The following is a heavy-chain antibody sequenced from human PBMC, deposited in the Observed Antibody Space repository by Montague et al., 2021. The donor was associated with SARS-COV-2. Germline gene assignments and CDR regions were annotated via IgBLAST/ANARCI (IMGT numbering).Heavy chain of an antibody. Sequence: SETLSLTCTVSGGSISGSYYYWVWIRQPPGKGLEWVGSICYSGSSYSTPSLKVPATISVDTSKNQFSLKLISVTAADTAVYYCAGQSGSSPFDNWGKGTLVTVSS. CDR2: ICYSGSS. J-gene: IGHJ4*02. V-gene: IGHV4-39*01. CDR1: GGSISGSYYY. CDR3: AGQSGSSPFDN. D-gene: IGHD6-13*01.